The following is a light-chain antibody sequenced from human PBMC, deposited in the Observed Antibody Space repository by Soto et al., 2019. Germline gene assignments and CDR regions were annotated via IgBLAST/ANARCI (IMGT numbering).Light chain of an antibody. CDR1: QTISSC. CDR3: RHYNSYSEA. Sequence: DIQMTQSPSPLSGSVGDRVTITCRASQTISSCLAWYQQKPGKAPKLLIYKASTLKSGVPSRCSGSGSGTEFTLTISSLQPDDVATYYCRHYNSYSEAFGQGTKVDIK. CDR2: KAS. J-gene: IGKJ1*01. V-gene: IGKV1-5*03.